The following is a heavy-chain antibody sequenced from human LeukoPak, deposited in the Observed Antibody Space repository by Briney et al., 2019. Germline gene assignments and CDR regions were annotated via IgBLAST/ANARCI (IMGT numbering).Heavy chain of an antibody. Sequence: SETLSLTCTVSGGSISSGVYYWSWIRQHPGKGLEWIGYIYYSGSTYYNPSLKSRVTISVDTSKIQFSLKLSSVTAADTAVYYCARCPGSGYPDYWGQGTLVTVSS. CDR3: ARCPGSGYPDY. CDR1: GGSISSGVYY. J-gene: IGHJ4*02. D-gene: IGHD3-22*01. CDR2: IYYSGST. V-gene: IGHV4-31*03.